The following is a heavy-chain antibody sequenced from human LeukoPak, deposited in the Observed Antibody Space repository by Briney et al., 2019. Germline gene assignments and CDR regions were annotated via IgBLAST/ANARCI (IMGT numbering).Heavy chain of an antibody. CDR3: AKATSHCSGGSCYSSSDY. J-gene: IGHJ4*02. CDR2: ISGSGGST. D-gene: IGHD2-15*01. Sequence: GGSLRLSCAASGFSFSSSPMSWVRQAPGKGLEWVSGISGSGGSTYYADSVKGRFTISRDSSKNTLYLQMNSLRAEDTAVYYCAKATSHCSGGSCYSSSDYWGQGTLVTVSS. CDR1: GFSFSSSP. V-gene: IGHV3-23*01.